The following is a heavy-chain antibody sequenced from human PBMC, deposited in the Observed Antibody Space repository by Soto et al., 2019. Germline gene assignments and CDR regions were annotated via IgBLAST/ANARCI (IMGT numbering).Heavy chain of an antibody. J-gene: IGHJ6*02. CDR1: GGSFSGYY. V-gene: IGHV4-34*01. CDR3: ARQGRAAAGGTLFYGLDV. CDR2: INHSGST. D-gene: IGHD6-13*01. Sequence: ASETLSLTCAVYGGSFSGYYWTWIRQPPGTGLEWIGEINHSGSTNYKPSLKSRLTMSVDTSKNQFSLKLSSVTAADTAVYYCARQGRAAAGGTLFYGLDVWGQGTTVTVSS.